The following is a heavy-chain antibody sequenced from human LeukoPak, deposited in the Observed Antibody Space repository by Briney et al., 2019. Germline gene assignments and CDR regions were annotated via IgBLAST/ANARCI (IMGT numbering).Heavy chain of an antibody. V-gene: IGHV4-4*07. D-gene: IGHD1-26*01. CDR3: ARAFRDPLSGSYYFDY. CDR1: GGSISSYY. Sequence: SETLSLTCTVSGGSISSYYWSWIRQPAGKGLEWIGRIYTSGSTNYNPSLRSRVTMSVDTSKNQFSLKLSSVTAADTAVYYCARAFRDPLSGSYYFDYWGQGTLVTVSS. J-gene: IGHJ4*02. CDR2: IYTSGST.